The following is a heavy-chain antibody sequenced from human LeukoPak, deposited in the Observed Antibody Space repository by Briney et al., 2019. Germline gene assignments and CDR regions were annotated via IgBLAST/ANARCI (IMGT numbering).Heavy chain of an antibody. CDR1: GGSFSGYY. CDR2: INHSGST. D-gene: IGHD3-10*01. V-gene: IGHV4-34*01. CDR3: ARDRNYYGSGSYLNWFDP. J-gene: IGHJ5*02. Sequence: SETLSLTCAVYGGSFSGYYWSWIRQPPGKGLEWIGEINHSGSTNYDPSLKSRVTISVDTSKNQFSLKLSSVTAADTAVYYCARDRNYYGSGSYLNWFDPWGQGTLVTVSS.